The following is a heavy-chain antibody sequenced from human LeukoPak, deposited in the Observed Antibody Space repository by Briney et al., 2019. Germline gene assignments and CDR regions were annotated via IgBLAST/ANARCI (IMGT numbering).Heavy chain of an antibody. CDR2: ISGSGDST. D-gene: IGHD6-13*01. V-gene: IGHV3-23*01. CDR3: AKDLSRGSRTTESFDY. J-gene: IGHJ4*02. Sequence: PGGSLRLSCAASGFTFTTYAMSWVRQAPGRGLEWVSGISGSGDSTYYADSVKGRFTISRDNSKNTLSLQMDTLRAEDTAVYYCAKDLSRGSRTTESFDYWGQGALVAVSS. CDR1: GFTFTTYA.